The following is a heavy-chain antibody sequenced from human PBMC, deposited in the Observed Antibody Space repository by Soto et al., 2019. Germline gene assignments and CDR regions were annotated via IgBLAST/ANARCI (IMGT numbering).Heavy chain of an antibody. CDR2: ISYDGSIK. CDR3: AKNLVPPDAFDI. J-gene: IGHJ3*02. CDR1: GFTFSSYG. Sequence: QVQLVESGGGVVQPGRSLRLSCAASGFTFSSYGMHWLRQAPGNGLEWEAVISYDGSIKYYADSVKGLFTISRDNSKNTLYLQMNSLRAEDTAVYYGAKNLVPPDAFDICGQGTMVTVSS. V-gene: IGHV3-30*18.